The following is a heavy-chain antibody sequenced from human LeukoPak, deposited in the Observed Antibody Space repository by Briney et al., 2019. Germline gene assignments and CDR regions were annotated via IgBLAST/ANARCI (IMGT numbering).Heavy chain of an antibody. J-gene: IGHJ6*03. CDR2: ISSSGSTI. CDR1: GFTFSSYE. D-gene: IGHD2-15*01. CDR3: ARDRCSGGGCYFYYMDV. V-gene: IGHV3-48*03. Sequence: GGSLRLSCAASGFTFSSYEMNWVRQAPGKGLEWVSYISSSGSTIYYADSVKGRFTISRDNAKNSLYLQMNSLSAEDTAVYYCARDRCSGGGCYFYYMDVWGKGTTVAISS.